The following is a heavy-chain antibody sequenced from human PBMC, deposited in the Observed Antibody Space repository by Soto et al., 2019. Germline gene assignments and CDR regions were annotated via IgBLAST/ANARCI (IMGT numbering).Heavy chain of an antibody. Sequence: SAKVSCKASGGTFSSYAISWVRQAPGQGLEWMGGIIPIFGTANYAQKFQGRVTITADESTSTAYMELSSLRSEDRAVYYCARDPQLHYYYYGMDVWGQGTTVTVSS. J-gene: IGHJ6*02. CDR2: IIPIFGTA. V-gene: IGHV1-69*13. CDR3: ARDPQLHYYYYGMDV. D-gene: IGHD1-7*01. CDR1: GGTFSSYA.